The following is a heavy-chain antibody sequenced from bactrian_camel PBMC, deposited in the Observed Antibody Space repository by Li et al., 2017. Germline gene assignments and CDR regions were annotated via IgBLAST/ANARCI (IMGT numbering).Heavy chain of an antibody. J-gene: IGHJ4*01. D-gene: IGHD7*01. V-gene: IGHV3S55*01. Sequence: QVQLVESGGGSVQAGESLRLSCTVSGVTFESTDMYWYRQAPGSQCEMVSNIGRSGSTWYGLPVKGRFSISQDNAKNTWYLQMNNLKPEDSARYYCAAAEHCTGGYLSQYINWGQGTQVTVS. CDR3: AAAEHCTGGYLSQYIN. CDR2: IGRSGST. CDR1: GVTFESTD.